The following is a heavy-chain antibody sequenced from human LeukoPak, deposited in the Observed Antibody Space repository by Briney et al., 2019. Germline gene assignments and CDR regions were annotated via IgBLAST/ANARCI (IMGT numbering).Heavy chain of an antibody. Sequence: SETLSLTCTVSDGSISSYYWSWIRQPPGKGLEWIGYIYTSGSTNYNPSLKSRVTISVDTSKNQFSLKLSSVTAADTAVYYCARLGPCPAAICPYYYYYMDVWGKGTTVTVSS. CDR1: DGSISSYY. D-gene: IGHD2-2*02. CDR3: ARLGPCPAAICPYYYYYMDV. CDR2: IYTSGST. V-gene: IGHV4-4*09. J-gene: IGHJ6*03.